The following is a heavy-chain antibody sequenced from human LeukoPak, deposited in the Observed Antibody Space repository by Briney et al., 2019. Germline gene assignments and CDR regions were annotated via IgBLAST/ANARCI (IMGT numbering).Heavy chain of an antibody. J-gene: IGHJ6*02. Sequence: GGSLRLSCAASGFTFSSYGMHWVRQAPGKGLEWVAVIWYDGSNKYYADSVKGRFTISRDNSKNTLYLQMNSLRAEDTAVYYCARAIVVVAGAINYYGMDVWGQGTTVTVSS. CDR3: ARAIVVVAGAINYYGMDV. D-gene: IGHD2-2*01. CDR2: IWYDGSNK. V-gene: IGHV3-33*01. CDR1: GFTFSSYG.